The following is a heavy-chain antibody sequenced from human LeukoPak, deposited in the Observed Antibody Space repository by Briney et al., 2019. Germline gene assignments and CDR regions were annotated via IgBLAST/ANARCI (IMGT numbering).Heavy chain of an antibody. CDR1: GGSISSSSYY. CDR2: IYYSGST. V-gene: IGHV4-39*07. CDR3: ARDREVLAVADFDP. Sequence: SETLSLTCTVSGGSISSSSYYWGWIRQPPGKGLEWIGSIYYSGSTYYNPSLKSRVTISVDTSKNQFSLKLSSVTAADTAAYYCARDREVLAVADFDPWGQGTLVTVSS. D-gene: IGHD6-19*01. J-gene: IGHJ5*02.